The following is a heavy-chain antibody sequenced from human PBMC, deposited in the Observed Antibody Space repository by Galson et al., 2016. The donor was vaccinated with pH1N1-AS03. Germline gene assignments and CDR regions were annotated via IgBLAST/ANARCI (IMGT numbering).Heavy chain of an antibody. CDR1: GYSFPSHW. CDR2: IYLSDSDT. J-gene: IGHJ4*02. CDR3: ARWSNDYGSY. D-gene: IGHD4-17*01. V-gene: IGHV5-51*01. Sequence: SGAEVKKPGESLKISCKGSGYSFPSHWIAWVRQMPGKGLEWMGIIYLSDSDTRYNSSFQGQVTISADTSISTAHLQWNSLKASDTAIYYCARWSNDYGSYWGQGTLVTVSS.